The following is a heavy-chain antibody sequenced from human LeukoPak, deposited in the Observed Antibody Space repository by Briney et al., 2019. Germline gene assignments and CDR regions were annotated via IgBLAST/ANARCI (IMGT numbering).Heavy chain of an antibody. V-gene: IGHV3-23*01. CDR1: GFNFSNYA. D-gene: IGHD3-10*01. CDR2: ISGSGVTT. Sequence: GGSLILSCAAYGFNFSNYAMTWVRQVPGKGLEWVSVISGSGVTTYSADSVKGRFTISRDNSKNTLYLQMDSLRAEDTALFYCAKYRSGILYGSGHAFDVWGQGTMVTVSS. J-gene: IGHJ3*01. CDR3: AKYRSGILYGSGHAFDV.